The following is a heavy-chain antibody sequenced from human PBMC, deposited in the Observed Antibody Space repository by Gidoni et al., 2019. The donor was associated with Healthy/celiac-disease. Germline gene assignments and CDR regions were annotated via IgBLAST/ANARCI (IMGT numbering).Heavy chain of an antibody. D-gene: IGHD6-19*01. CDR1: GFTFSSYS. CDR2: ISSSSSYI. V-gene: IGHV3-21*01. Sequence: EVQLVESGGGLVKPGGSLRLSCAASGFTFSSYSMNWVRQAPGKGLEWVSSISSSSSYIYYADSVKGRFTISRDNAKNSLYLQMNSLRAEDTAVYYCARDRSRSSGVRGYFDYWGQGTLVTVSS. CDR3: ARDRSRSSGVRGYFDY. J-gene: IGHJ4*02.